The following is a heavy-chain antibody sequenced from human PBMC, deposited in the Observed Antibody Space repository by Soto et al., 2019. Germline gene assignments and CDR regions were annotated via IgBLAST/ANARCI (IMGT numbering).Heavy chain of an antibody. CDR1: GFTFSSYA. Sequence: GGSLRLSCAASGFTFSSYAMSWVRQAPGKGLEWVSAISGSGGSTYYADSVKGRFTISRDNSKNTLYLQMNSLRAEDTAVYYCAKDPKVPHYDSSGYYPYFDYWGQGTLVTVSS. V-gene: IGHV3-23*01. CDR3: AKDPKVPHYDSSGYYPYFDY. CDR2: ISGSGGST. D-gene: IGHD3-22*01. J-gene: IGHJ4*02.